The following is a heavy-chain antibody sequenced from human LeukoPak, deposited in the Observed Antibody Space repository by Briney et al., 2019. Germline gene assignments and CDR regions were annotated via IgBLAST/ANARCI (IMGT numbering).Heavy chain of an antibody. J-gene: IGHJ4*02. CDR1: GYTFTNFG. D-gene: IGHD4-17*01. V-gene: IGHV1-18*01. CDR2: INTNDGNT. Sequence: GASVKVSCKASGYTFTNFGISWVRQAPGQGLEWMGWINTNDGNTKYAQRFQGRVTMTTDTSTNTAYMELRSLISDDTAVYYCARGVYGDYKFDYWGQGTLVTVSS. CDR3: ARGVYGDYKFDY.